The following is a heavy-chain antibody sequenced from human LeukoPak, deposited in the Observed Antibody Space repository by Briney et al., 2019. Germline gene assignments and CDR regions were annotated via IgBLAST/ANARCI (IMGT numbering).Heavy chain of an antibody. CDR3: ATNGHSHAN. CDR1: GFTFSSFW. CDR2: IKDDGSEN. D-gene: IGHD2-2*01. Sequence: GGSLRLSCAASGFTFSSFWMSWVRQVPGKGLEWVANIKDDGSENHHVDSVRGRFTISRDNAKNSPYLQMNSLRAEDTAVYYCATNGHSHANWGQGTLVTVSS. V-gene: IGHV3-7*01. J-gene: IGHJ4*02.